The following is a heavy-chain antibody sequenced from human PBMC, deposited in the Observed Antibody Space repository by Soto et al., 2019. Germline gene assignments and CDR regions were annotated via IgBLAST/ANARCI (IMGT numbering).Heavy chain of an antibody. CDR1: GFTFSSYA. J-gene: IGHJ6*02. V-gene: IGHV3-23*01. CDR2: ISGSGGST. D-gene: IGHD4-17*01. Sequence: EVQLLESGGDLVQPGGSLRLSCAASGFTFSSYAMSWVRQAPGKGLEWVSGISGSGGSTDYADSVKGRFTISRDNSKNTLYLQMNSLRAEDTAVYYCAKGRSTATTMNDYAMDVWGQGTTVTVSS. CDR3: AKGRSTATTMNDYAMDV.